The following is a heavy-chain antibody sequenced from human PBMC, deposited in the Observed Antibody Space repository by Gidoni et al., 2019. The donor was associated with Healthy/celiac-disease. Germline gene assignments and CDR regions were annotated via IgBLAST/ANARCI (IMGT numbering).Heavy chain of an antibody. J-gene: IGHJ4*02. V-gene: IGHV3-48*02. D-gene: IGHD3-22*01. CDR3: AREGGYYYDSSGYYYDY. Sequence: EVQLVESGGGWVQPGGSLRLSCAASGFTFRSYSMNWVRQAPGKGLEWVSYISMSSSTIYYADSVKGRFTISRDNAKNSLYLQMNSLRDEDTAVYYCAREGGYYYDSSGYYYDYWGQGTLVTVSS. CDR2: ISMSSSTI. CDR1: GFTFRSYS.